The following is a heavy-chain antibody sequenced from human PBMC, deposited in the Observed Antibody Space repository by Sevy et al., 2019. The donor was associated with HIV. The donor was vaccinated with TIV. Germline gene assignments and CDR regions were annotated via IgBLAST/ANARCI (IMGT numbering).Heavy chain of an antibody. D-gene: IGHD2-2*01. CDR2: IIPIFGRG. CDR3: ARGRDDIVVVPAVRLYYQNGMDV. CDR1: GGTFSRHA. J-gene: IGHJ6*02. V-gene: IGHV1-69*01. Sequence: VKVSCKASGGTFSRHAISWVRQAPGQGLEWMGGIIPIFGRGNYAQQFQGRVTITAGESTSTAYMELSSLGSDDTAVYYCARGRDDIVVVPAVRLYYQNGMDVWGQGTTVTVSS.